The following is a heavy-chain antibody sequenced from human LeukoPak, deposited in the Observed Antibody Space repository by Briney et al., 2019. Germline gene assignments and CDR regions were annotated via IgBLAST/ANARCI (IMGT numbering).Heavy chain of an antibody. V-gene: IGHV4-4*07. Sequence: PSETLSLTCTVSGGSISSYYWNWIRQPAGKGLEWIGHIYTSGSTNYNSSLKSRVTMSVDTSKNQFSVKLNSVIAADTAMYYCARHLIYGDPDFDYWGQGTLVTVSS. CDR2: IYTSGST. CDR3: ARHLIYGDPDFDY. D-gene: IGHD4-17*01. CDR1: GGSISSYY. J-gene: IGHJ4*02.